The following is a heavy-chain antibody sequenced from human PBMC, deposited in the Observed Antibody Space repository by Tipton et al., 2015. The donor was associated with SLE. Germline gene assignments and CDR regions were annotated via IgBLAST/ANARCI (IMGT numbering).Heavy chain of an antibody. CDR3: GRGGRRELDIWGGYSLVAH. V-gene: IGHV1-18*01. J-gene: IGHJ4*02. Sequence: QSGAEVKKPGASVKVSCKASGYTFTNYGISWVRQAPGQGLEWMGWISAYIGDTDYAQKVQGRVSMTTDTSTSTAYMELRSLRSDDAAVEYCGRGGRRELDIWGGYSLVAHWGPGTLVTFSS. CDR1: GYTFTNYG. CDR2: ISAYIGDT. D-gene: IGHD3-3*01.